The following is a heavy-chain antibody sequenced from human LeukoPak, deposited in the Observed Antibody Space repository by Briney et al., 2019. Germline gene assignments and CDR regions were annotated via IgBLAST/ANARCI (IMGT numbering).Heavy chain of an antibody. CDR2: IYYSGST. J-gene: IGHJ3*02. CDR1: GGSISSGGYY. CDR3: ARLMTTVTRDAFDI. D-gene: IGHD4-17*01. V-gene: IGHV4-31*03. Sequence: SETLSLTCTVSGGSISSGGYYWSWIRQRPGKGLEWIGYIYYSGSTYYNPSLKSRVTISVDTSKNQFSLKLSSVTAADTAVYYCARLMTTVTRDAFDIWGQGTMVTVSS.